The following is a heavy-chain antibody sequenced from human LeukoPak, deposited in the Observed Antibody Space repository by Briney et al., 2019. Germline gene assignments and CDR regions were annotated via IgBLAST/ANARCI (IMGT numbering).Heavy chain of an antibody. D-gene: IGHD3-22*01. CDR2: ISSNGGST. Sequence: GGSLRLSCSASGFTFSSYAMHWVRQAPGKGLEYVSAISSNGGSTYYADSVKGRFTISRDNSKNTLYLQMSSLRAEDTAVYYCAPSPYYYESSGYSAWDQGTLVTVSS. CDR3: APSPYYYESSGYSA. J-gene: IGHJ5*02. V-gene: IGHV3-64D*06. CDR1: GFTFSSYA.